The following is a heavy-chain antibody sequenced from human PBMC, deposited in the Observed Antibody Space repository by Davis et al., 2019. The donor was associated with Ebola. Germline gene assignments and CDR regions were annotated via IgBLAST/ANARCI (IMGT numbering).Heavy chain of an antibody. Sequence: MPSETLSLTCAVYGGSFSGYYWSWIRQPPGKGLEWIGEINHSGSTKYNPSLKSRVSISVDTSKNQFSLKLSSVTAADTAVYYCASGSYFRGSSGYLGYWGQGSLVTVSS. CDR2: INHSGST. V-gene: IGHV4-34*01. J-gene: IGHJ4*02. CDR3: ASGSYFRGSSGYLGY. D-gene: IGHD3-22*01. CDR1: GGSFSGYY.